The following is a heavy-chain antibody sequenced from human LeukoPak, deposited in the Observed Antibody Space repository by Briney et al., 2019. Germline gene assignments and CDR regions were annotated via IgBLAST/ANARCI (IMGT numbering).Heavy chain of an antibody. J-gene: IGHJ4*02. CDR1: GFTFSSYE. Sequence: GGSLRLFCAASGFTFSSYEMNWGRQAPGKGLEWVSYISSSGSTIYYADSVKGRFTISRDNAKNSLYLQMNSLRAEDTAVYYCARDLHTAMVHWGQGTLVTVSS. V-gene: IGHV3-48*03. CDR2: ISSSGSTI. D-gene: IGHD5-18*01. CDR3: ARDLHTAMVH.